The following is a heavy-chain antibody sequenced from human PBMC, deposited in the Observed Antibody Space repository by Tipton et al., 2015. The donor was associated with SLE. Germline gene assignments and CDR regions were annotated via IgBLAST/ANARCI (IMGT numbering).Heavy chain of an antibody. CDR1: GFTFDDYA. Sequence: SLRLSCAASGFTFDDYAMHWVRQAPGKGLEWVSGISWNSGSIGYADSVKGRFTISRDNAKNSLYLQMNSLRAEDTAVYYCAREAVTNFYYCYCMDVWGQGTTVTVSS. J-gene: IGHJ6*02. CDR2: ISWNSGSI. V-gene: IGHV3-9*01. CDR3: AREAVTNFYYCYCMDV. D-gene: IGHD4-17*01.